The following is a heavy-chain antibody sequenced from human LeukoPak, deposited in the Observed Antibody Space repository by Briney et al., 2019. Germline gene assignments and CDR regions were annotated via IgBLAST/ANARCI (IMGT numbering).Heavy chain of an antibody. CDR3: VRLLAARPDEDR. J-gene: IGHJ5*02. V-gene: IGHV4-30-2*01. CDR2: IYHSGST. Sequence: SQTLSLTCTVSGGSISSGGYYWSWIRRPPGKGLEWIGYIYHSGSTYYNPSLKSRVTISVDRSKNQFSLKLSSVTAADTAVYYCVRLLAARPDEDRWGQGTLVTVSS. D-gene: IGHD6-6*01. CDR1: GGSISSGGYY.